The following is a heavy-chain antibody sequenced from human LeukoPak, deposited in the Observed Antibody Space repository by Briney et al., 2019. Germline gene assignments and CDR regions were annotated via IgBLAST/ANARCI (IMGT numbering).Heavy chain of an antibody. J-gene: IGHJ4*02. Sequence: GGSLRLSCAASGFTFSSYWMSWVRQAPGKGLEWVSYISSSGSTIYYADSVKGRFTISRDNAKNSLYLQMNSLRAEDTAVYYCARDRSSGGSCYDYWGQGTLVTVSS. D-gene: IGHD2-15*01. CDR1: GFTFSSYW. V-gene: IGHV3-48*04. CDR3: ARDRSSGGSCYDY. CDR2: ISSSGSTI.